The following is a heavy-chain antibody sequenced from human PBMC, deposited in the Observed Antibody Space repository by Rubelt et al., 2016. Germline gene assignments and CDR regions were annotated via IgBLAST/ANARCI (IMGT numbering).Heavy chain of an antibody. J-gene: IGHJ4*02. D-gene: IGHD6-6*01. Sequence: VQLVESGGGVVQPGRSLRLSCAASGFTFSSYAMHWVRQAPGKGLEWVAVISYDGSNKYYADYGKGRFTISRDNSKNTLYLQMNSLRAEDTAVYYCATTIAIRPYYFDYWGQGTLVTVSS. CDR2: ISYDGSNK. CDR3: ATTIAIRPYYFDY. CDR1: GFTFSSYA. V-gene: IGHV3-30*04.